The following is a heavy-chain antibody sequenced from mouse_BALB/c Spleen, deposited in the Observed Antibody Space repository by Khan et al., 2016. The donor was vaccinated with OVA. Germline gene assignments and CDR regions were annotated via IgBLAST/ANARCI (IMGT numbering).Heavy chain of an antibody. J-gene: IGHJ4*01. CDR2: INPYNDGT. CDR1: GYTFTIYV. CDR3: ARSTYYGNPYAMDY. D-gene: IGHD2-10*01. Sequence: EVQRVESGPELVKPGASVKMSCKASGYTFTIYVIHWVRQKPGQGLEWIGYINPYNDGTKYNEKFKGKATLTSDKSSSTAYMEFSSLTSEDSAGYYCARSTYYGNPYAMDYWGQGTSVTVSS. V-gene: IGHV1S136*01.